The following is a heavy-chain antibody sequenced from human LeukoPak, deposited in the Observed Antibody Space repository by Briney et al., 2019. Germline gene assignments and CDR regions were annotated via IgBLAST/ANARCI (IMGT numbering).Heavy chain of an antibody. CDR2: ISSSSSYI. Sequence: GGSLRLSCAASGFTFSSYSMNWVRQAPGKGLEWVSSISSSSSYIYYADSVKGRFTISRDNAKNSLYLQMNSLRAEDTAVYYCAREIEYQLLSNYYYYYGMDVWGLGTTVTVSS. CDR3: AREIEYQLLSNYYYYYGMDV. CDR1: GFTFSSYS. J-gene: IGHJ6*02. D-gene: IGHD2-2*01. V-gene: IGHV3-21*01.